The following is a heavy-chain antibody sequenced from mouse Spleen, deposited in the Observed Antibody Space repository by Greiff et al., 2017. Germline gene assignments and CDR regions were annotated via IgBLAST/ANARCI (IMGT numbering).Heavy chain of an antibody. CDR3: ARLGITTFDY. V-gene: IGHV5-9-3*01. J-gene: IGHJ2*01. CDR1: GFTFSSYA. Sequence: EVHLVESGGGLVKRGGSLKLSCAASGFTFSSYAMSWVRQTPEKRLEWVATISSGGGNTYYPDSVKGRFTISRDNAKNTLYLQMSSLKSEDTAMYYCARLGITTFDYWGQGTTLTVSS. CDR2: ISSGGGNT. D-gene: IGHD2-4*01.